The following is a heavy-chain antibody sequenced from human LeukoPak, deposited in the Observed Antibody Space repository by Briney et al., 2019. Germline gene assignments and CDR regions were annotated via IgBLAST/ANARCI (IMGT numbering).Heavy chain of an antibody. D-gene: IGHD6-13*01. CDR2: INHSGST. CDR1: GGSFSGYY. Sequence: SETLSLTCAVYGGSFSGYYWSWIRQPPGKGLEWIGEINHSGSTNYNPSLKSRVTISVDTSKNQFSLKLSSVTAADTAVYYCAGSELAAAGTRWFDPWGQGTLVTVSS. V-gene: IGHV4-34*01. J-gene: IGHJ5*02. CDR3: AGSELAAAGTRWFDP.